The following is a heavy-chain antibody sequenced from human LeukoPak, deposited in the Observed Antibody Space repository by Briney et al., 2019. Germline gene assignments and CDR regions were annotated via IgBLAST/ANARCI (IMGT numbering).Heavy chain of an antibody. CDR2: IRYDGSNK. J-gene: IGHJ4*02. CDR1: GFTFSSYG. CDR3: AKDLFAYGDFGYYFPDY. V-gene: IGHV3-30*02. D-gene: IGHD4-17*01. Sequence: GGSLRLSCAASGFTFSSYGTHWVRQAPGKGLEWVAFIRYDGSNKYYADSVKGRFTISRDNSKNTLYLQMNSLRAEDTAVYYCAKDLFAYGDFGYYFPDYWGQGTLVTVSS.